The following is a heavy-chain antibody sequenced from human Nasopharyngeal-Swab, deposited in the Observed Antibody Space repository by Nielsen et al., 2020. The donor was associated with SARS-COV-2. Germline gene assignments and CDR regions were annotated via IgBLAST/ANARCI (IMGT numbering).Heavy chain of an antibody. Sequence: WIRQPPGKGLEWVGRIKSKTDGRTTDYAAPVKGRFTISRDDSKNTLYLQMNSLKTEDTAVYYCTTDVDSSSWHYYYYGMDVWGQGTTVTVSS. V-gene: IGHV3-15*01. CDR2: IKSKTDGRTT. CDR3: TTDVDSSSWHYYYYGMDV. J-gene: IGHJ6*02. D-gene: IGHD6-13*01.